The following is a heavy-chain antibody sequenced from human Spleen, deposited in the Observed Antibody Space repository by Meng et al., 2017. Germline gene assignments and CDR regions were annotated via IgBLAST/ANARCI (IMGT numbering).Heavy chain of an antibody. J-gene: IGHJ4*02. V-gene: IGHV4-34*01. CDR1: GGSFSDYY. D-gene: IGHD4-11*01. Sequence: LQHQRGGGGVLRPSETLSLTFVVSGGSFSDYYWSWIRQPPGKGLEWSGEINHSGSTNYNPSLESRATISVDTSQNNLSLKLSSVTAADSAVYYCARGPTTMAHDFDYWGQGTLVTVSS. CDR3: ARGPTTMAHDFDY. CDR2: INHSGST.